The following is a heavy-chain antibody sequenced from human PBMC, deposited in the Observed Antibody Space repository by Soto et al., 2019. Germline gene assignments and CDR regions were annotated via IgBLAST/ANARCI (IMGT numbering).Heavy chain of an antibody. Sequence: EVQLLESGGGLVQPGGSLRLSCAASGFTFSSSAMTWVRQAPGKGLEWVSSISDSGSYTPYAGPVKGRFTISRDNSKHTLYLHMNGLRVEDTAVYYCAALVVAAISDYWGQGTLVTVSS. CDR1: GFTFSSSA. CDR2: ISDSGSYT. J-gene: IGHJ4*02. D-gene: IGHD2-15*01. CDR3: AALVVAAISDY. V-gene: IGHV3-23*01.